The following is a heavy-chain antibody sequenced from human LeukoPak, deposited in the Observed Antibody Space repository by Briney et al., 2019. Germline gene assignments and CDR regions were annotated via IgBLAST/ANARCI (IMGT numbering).Heavy chain of an antibody. Sequence: SETLSLTCAVSGGSISSGGYYWSWIRQHPGKGLEWIGYIYYSGSTYYNPSLKSRVTISVDTSKNQFSLKLSSVTAADTAVYYCAASIVVVTATDHYYYYGMDVWGQGTTVTVSS. CDR2: IYYSGST. CDR3: AASIVVVTATDHYYYYGMDV. V-gene: IGHV4-31*11. CDR1: GGSISSGGYY. J-gene: IGHJ6*02. D-gene: IGHD2-21*02.